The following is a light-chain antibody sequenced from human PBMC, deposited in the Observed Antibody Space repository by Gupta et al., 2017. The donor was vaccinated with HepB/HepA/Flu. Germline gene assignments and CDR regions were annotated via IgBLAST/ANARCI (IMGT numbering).Light chain of an antibody. CDR2: DNN. CDR1: NSNIGHNY. Sequence: QSVLTQPPSLSAAPGQRVTISCSGNNSNIGHNYVSWYQELPGTAPKLLIYDNNQRPSGIPDRFSGSKSGTSATLGITGLQTGDEADYYCGTWDSSRRSVLFGGGTKLTVL. CDR3: GTWDSSRRSVL. V-gene: IGLV1-51*01. J-gene: IGLJ2*01.